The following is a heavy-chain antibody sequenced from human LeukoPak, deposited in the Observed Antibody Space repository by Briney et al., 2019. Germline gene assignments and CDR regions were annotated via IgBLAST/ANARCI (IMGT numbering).Heavy chain of an antibody. CDR2: INPSGGST. V-gene: IGHV1-46*01. J-gene: IGHJ4*02. CDR1: GYIFTSYY. Sequence: ASVKVSCTASGYIFTSYYMHWVRQAPGQGLEWMGIINPSGGSTTYAQKFQGRVTMTRDMSTSTVYMELSSLRSEDTAVYYCARDHIQLYFDYWGQGTLVSVSS. CDR3: ARDHIQLYFDY. D-gene: IGHD1-1*01.